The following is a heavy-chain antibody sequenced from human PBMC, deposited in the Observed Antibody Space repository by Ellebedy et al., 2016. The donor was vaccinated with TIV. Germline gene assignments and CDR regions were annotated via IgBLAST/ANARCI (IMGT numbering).Heavy chain of an antibody. V-gene: IGHV3-21*01. CDR1: GFIFSNYS. CDR2: ITASDSYM. CDR3: SRGIAAVMF. Sequence: GESLKISCSGSGFIFSNYSMNWVRQAPGKGLEWVASITASDSYMFYADSVKGRFTISRDNAKNSLYLQMNSLRAEDTAVYYCSRGIAAVMFWGQGTLVTVSS. J-gene: IGHJ4*02. D-gene: IGHD6-13*01.